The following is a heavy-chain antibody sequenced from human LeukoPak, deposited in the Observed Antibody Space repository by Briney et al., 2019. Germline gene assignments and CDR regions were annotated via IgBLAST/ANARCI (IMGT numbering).Heavy chain of an antibody. Sequence: SETLSLTCTVSGGSISSGGYYWSWIRQHPGKGLEWIGYIYYSGSTYYNPSLKSRVTISVGTSKNQFSLKLSSVTAADTAVYYCARVYGGTSFDYWGQGTLVTVSS. CDR3: ARVYGGTSFDY. CDR1: GGSISSGGYY. J-gene: IGHJ4*02. V-gene: IGHV4-31*03. CDR2: IYYSGST. D-gene: IGHD4-23*01.